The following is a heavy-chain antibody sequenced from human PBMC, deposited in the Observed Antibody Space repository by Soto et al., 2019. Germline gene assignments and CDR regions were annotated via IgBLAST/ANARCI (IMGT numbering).Heavy chain of an antibody. CDR3: ARPRSSGYAGEFDY. CDR1: DVNIRPYY. D-gene: IGHD3-22*01. CDR2: IYYSGST. Sequence: TSHTKQHTNTVADVNIRPYYWVLIRQPPGKGLEWIGFIYYSGSTNYNPSLKSRVTISVDTSQNQFSLMLTSVTAADTAVYYCARPRSSGYAGEFDYWGQGTLVTVSS. J-gene: IGHJ4*02. V-gene: IGHV4-59*01.